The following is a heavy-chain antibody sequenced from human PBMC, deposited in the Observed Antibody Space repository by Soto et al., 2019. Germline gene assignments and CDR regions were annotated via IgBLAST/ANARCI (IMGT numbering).Heavy chain of an antibody. CDR2: ISAYNGNT. Sequence: ASVKVSCKASGYTFTSYGISWVRQAPGXGLEWMGWISAYNGNTNYAQKLQGRVTMTTDTSTSTAYMELRSLRSEDTAVYYCARDRGPSSGYYTYWFDPWGQGTLDIVSS. J-gene: IGHJ5*02. V-gene: IGHV1-18*01. CDR1: GYTFTSYG. D-gene: IGHD3-22*01. CDR3: ARDRGPSSGYYTYWFDP.